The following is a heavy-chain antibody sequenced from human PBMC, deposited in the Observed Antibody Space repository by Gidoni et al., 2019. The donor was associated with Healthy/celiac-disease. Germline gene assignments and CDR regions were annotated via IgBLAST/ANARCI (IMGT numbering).Heavy chain of an antibody. CDR3: TIRPRPPIPPTVTNDY. CDR1: GFTFRNAW. Sequence: EVQLVESGGGLVKPGGSLRLSCAASGFTFRNAWMSWVRQSPGKGLEWVGRIKSKTDGGTTDYAAPVKGRLTISRDDSKNTLYLQMNSLKTEDTAVYYCTIRPRPPIPPTVTNDYWGQGTLVTVSS. V-gene: IGHV3-15*01. J-gene: IGHJ4*02. CDR2: IKSKTDGGTT. D-gene: IGHD4-17*01.